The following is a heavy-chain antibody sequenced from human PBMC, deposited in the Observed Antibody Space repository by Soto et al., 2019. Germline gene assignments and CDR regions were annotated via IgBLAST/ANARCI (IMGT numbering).Heavy chain of an antibody. D-gene: IGHD2-21*02. CDR2: IGRRSDI. V-gene: IGHV3-21*01. CDR3: AREETAWPLAYGLDV. Sequence: GGSLRLSCEASGFSFSTYSMHWVRQAPGKGLEWVSSIGRRSDIYYADSVKGRFAISRDNAKNSVSLQMNSLRDEDTAVYYCAREETAWPLAYGLDVWGQGTTVTVSS. CDR1: GFSFSTYS. J-gene: IGHJ6*02.